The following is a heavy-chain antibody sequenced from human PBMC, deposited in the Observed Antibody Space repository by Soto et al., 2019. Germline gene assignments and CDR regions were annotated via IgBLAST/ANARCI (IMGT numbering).Heavy chain of an antibody. CDR1: GFTFSSYG. CDR2: ISYDGSNK. V-gene: IGHV3-30*18. CDR3: AKGEINYGDYGPVDY. D-gene: IGHD4-17*01. J-gene: IGHJ4*02. Sequence: QVQLVESGGGVVQPGRSLRLSCAASGFTFSSYGMHWVRQAPGKGLEWVAVISYDGSNKYYADSVKGRFTISRDNSKNTLYLQMNSLRAEDTAVYYCAKGEINYGDYGPVDYWGQGPLVTVSS.